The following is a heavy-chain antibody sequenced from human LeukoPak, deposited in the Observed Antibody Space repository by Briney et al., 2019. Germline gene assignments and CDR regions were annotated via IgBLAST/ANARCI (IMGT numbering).Heavy chain of an antibody. CDR3: ASGYSSGYYGDY. D-gene: IGHD3-22*01. J-gene: IGHJ4*02. Sequence: PSETLSLTCTVSGGSISSYYWSWIRQPPGKGLEWMGYIYYSGRTNYNPSLKSRVTISVDTSKNQFSLKLSSVTAADTAVYYCASGYSSGYYGDYWGQGTLVTVSS. V-gene: IGHV4-59*01. CDR1: GGSISSYY. CDR2: IYYSGRT.